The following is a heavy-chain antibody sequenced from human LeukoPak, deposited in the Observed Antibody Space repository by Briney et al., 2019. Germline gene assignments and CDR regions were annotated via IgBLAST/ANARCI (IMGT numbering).Heavy chain of an antibody. CDR3: MRQNRAYFFGH. CDR1: GFTFSSYW. V-gene: IGHV3-7*01. CDR2: IRQDGSEK. J-gene: IGHJ1*01. D-gene: IGHD3-3*01. Sequence: PGGSLRLSCAASGFTFSSYWMTWGRQAPGKGLEWVVNIRQDGSEKNYVDSVKGRFTISRDNAKNSLYLQMNSLRVEDTAVYFCMRQNRAYFFGHWGQGTLVTVSS.